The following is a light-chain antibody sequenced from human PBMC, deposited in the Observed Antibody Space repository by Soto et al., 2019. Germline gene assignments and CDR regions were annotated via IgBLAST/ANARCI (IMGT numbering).Light chain of an antibody. CDR3: QQYNNWPIT. CDR1: QTVGSN. J-gene: IGKJ5*01. V-gene: IGKV3D-15*01. CDR2: GAS. Sequence: EIVLTQSPDTLSVSPVERATLSCRASQTVGSNLAWHQQKPGQAPRLLIYGASTRASDTPARFSGSGSVTEFALTISSLQSEDFAVYYCQQYNNWPITFGQGTRLE.